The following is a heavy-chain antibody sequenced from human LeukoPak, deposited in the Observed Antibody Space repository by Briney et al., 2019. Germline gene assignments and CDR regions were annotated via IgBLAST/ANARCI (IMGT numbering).Heavy chain of an antibody. Sequence: GGSLGLSCAASGFTFSSYAMNWVRQAPGKGLEWVSGTSGSGSSTYYADSVKGRFTISRDNSKNTLSLQMNSLRAEDTAVYYCARGLSGTYFALDYWGQGTRVTVSS. CDR2: TSGSGSST. V-gene: IGHV3-23*01. CDR3: ARGLSGTYFALDY. J-gene: IGHJ4*02. CDR1: GFTFSSYA. D-gene: IGHD3-10*01.